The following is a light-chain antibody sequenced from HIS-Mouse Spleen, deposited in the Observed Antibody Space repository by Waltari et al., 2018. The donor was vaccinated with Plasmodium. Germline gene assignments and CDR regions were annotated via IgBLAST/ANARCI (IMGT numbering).Light chain of an antibody. CDR1: QSVSSSY. V-gene: IGKV3-20*01. CDR2: GAS. CDR3: QQYGSSGT. Sequence: EIVLTQSPGTLSLSPGERATLSCRASQSVSSSYLAWSQQKPGQAPRLPIYGASSRATGIPDRFSGSGSGTDFTLTISRLEPEDFAVYYCQQYGSSGTFGQGTKVEIK. J-gene: IGKJ1*01.